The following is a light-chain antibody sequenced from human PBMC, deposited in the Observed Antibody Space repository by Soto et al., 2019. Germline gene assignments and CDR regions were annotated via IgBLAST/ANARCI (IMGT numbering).Light chain of an antibody. CDR3: SSYAGGNNWV. CDR1: SSDVGAHNY. J-gene: IGLJ3*02. V-gene: IGLV2-8*01. CDR2: DVN. Sequence: QSVLTQPPSASGSPGQSLTIPCTGTSSDVGAHNYVSWYQQNPGKAPKLMLYDVNKRPSGVPDRFSGSKSGNTASLTVSGLQAEDEADYYCSSYAGGNNWVFGGGTKVTVL.